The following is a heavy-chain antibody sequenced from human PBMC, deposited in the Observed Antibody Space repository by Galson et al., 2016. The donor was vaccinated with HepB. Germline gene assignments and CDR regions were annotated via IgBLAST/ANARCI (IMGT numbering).Heavy chain of an antibody. J-gene: IGHJ4*02. CDR3: ARDPKYGRGPSGIDH. Sequence: SVKVSCKASGFTVTDYYIQWVRQAPGQGLEWLGIINPSGGSTSYAQRFQGRVTMTRDASTRTVYMELSSLASEDTAVYYCARDPKYGRGPSGIDHWGQGTLVTVSS. D-gene: IGHD2-8*01. V-gene: IGHV1-46*01. CDR2: INPSGGST. CDR1: GFTVTDYY.